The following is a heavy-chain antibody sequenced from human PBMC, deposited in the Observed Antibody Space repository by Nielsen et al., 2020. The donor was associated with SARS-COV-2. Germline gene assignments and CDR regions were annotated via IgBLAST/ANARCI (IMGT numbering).Heavy chain of an antibody. V-gene: IGHV3-30*03. CDR1: GFTFSNYG. J-gene: IGHJ4*02. CDR2: TSSDGIDK. Sequence: GESLKISCAVSGFTFSNYGMHWVRQAPGKGLEWVAVTSSDGIDKYYADSVKGRFTISRDNSKNTLYLQMNSLRPDDTAVYYCAPLWIYLDYWGQGTLVTVSS. CDR3: APLWIYLDY. D-gene: IGHD5-18*01.